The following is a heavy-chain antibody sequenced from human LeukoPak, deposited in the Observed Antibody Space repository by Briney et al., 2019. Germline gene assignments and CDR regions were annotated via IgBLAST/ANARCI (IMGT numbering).Heavy chain of an antibody. CDR3: ARLSNHYDSEGYYYAFDK. V-gene: IGHV4-4*07. J-gene: IGHJ4*02. CDR1: GGSLGSYY. CDR2: IYTSGST. D-gene: IGHD3-22*01. Sequence: SETLSLTCTVSGGSLGSYYWGWIRQPAGKGLEWIGRIYTSGSTTYNPSLRSRVTISVDISKNHFSLELTSVTAADTAVYYCARLSNHYDSEGYYYAFDKWGQGTLVTVSS.